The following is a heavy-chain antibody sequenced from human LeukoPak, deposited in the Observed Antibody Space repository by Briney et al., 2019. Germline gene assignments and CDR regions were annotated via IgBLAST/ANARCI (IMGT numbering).Heavy chain of an antibody. Sequence: ASVKVSCKASGYTFTSYDINWVRQATGPGLEWMGWMNPNSGNTGYAQKFQGRVTMTRNTSISTAYMELSSLRSEDTAVYYCARMVRGANNWFDPWGQGTLVTVSS. D-gene: IGHD3-10*01. CDR2: MNPNSGNT. CDR3: ARMVRGANNWFDP. J-gene: IGHJ5*02. V-gene: IGHV1-8*01. CDR1: GYTFTSYD.